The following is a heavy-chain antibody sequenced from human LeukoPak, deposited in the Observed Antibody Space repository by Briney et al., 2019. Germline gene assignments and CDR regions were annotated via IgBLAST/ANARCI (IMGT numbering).Heavy chain of an antibody. V-gene: IGHV1-8*02. CDR2: MNPNSGNT. J-gene: IGHJ3*02. CDR3: ARNIWFGESADAFDI. Sequence: ASVKGSCKASGYTFTSYDINRVRQAPVQGLEWMGWMNPNSGNTGYAQRFQGRVTMTRDKSIRTAYMELSRLTSDDTAVYYGARNIWFGESADAFDIWGQGTMITVSS. CDR1: GYTFTSYD. D-gene: IGHD3-10*01.